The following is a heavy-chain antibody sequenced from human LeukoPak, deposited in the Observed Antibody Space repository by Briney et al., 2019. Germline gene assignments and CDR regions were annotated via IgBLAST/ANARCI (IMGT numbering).Heavy chain of an antibody. J-gene: IGHJ3*02. D-gene: IGHD3-9*01. V-gene: IGHV3-53*01. CDR2: IYSGGST. Sequence: PGGSLRLSCAASGFTVSSNYMSWVRQALGKGLEWVSVIYSGGSTYYADSVKGRFTISRDNSKNTLYLQMNSLRAEDTAVYYCARGFDPDAFDIWGQGTMVTVSS. CDR3: ARGFDPDAFDI. CDR1: GFTVSSNY.